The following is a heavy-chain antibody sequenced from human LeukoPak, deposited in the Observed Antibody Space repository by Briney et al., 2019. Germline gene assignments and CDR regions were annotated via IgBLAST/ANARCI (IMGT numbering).Heavy chain of an antibody. V-gene: IGHV4-31*03. J-gene: IGHJ5*02. Sequence: SETPSLTCTVSGGSISSGGYYWSWIRQHPGKGLEWIGYIYYSGSTYYNPSLKSRVTISVDTSKNQFSLKLSSVTPADTAVYYCARCLPAAHNWFDPWGQGTLVTVSS. CDR2: IYYSGST. CDR1: GGSISSGGYY. D-gene: IGHD2-2*01. CDR3: ARCLPAAHNWFDP.